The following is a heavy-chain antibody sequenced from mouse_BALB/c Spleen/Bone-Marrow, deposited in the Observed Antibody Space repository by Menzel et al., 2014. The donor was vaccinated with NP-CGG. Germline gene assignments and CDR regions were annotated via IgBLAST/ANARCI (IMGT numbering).Heavy chain of an antibody. CDR2: ISYDGSN. V-gene: IGHV3-6*02. CDR3: ARRGRGNYWSAY. CDR1: GYSITSGYY. J-gene: IGHJ3*01. Sequence: DVQLVESGPGLVKPSQSLSLTCSVTGYSITSGYYWNWIRQFPGNKLEWMGYISYDGSNNYNPSLKNRISITRDTSKNQFFLKLNSVTTEDTATYYCARRGRGNYWSAYWGQGTLATVSA. D-gene: IGHD2-1*01.